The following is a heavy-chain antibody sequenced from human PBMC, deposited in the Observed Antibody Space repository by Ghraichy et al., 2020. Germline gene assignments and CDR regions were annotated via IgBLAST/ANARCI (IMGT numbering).Heavy chain of an antibody. Sequence: GGSLRLSCTGSGFSFGDYSVNWFRQAPGKGLEWIGLIISKAYGGAKEYAASVKGRFTISRDDSRSIAYMQMNSLKTEDTAVYYCTRDLNYYDRSEMGYYYYGMDVWGQGTTVTVSS. CDR3: TRDLNYYDRSEMGYYYYGMDV. V-gene: IGHV3-49*03. CDR2: IISKAYGGAK. J-gene: IGHJ6*02. CDR1: GFSFGDYS. D-gene: IGHD3-22*01.